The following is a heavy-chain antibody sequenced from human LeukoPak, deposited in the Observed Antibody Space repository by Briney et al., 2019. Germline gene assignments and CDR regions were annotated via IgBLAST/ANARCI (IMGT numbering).Heavy chain of an antibody. CDR1: GFTFSSYG. CDR2: IRYDGSNK. V-gene: IGHV3-30*02. CDR3: AKERGTYSYDYYFDY. D-gene: IGHD5-18*01. Sequence: GGSLRLSCAASGFTFSSYGMHWVRQAPGKGLEWVAFIRYDGSNKYYADSVKGRFTISRDNSKNTLYLQMNSLRAEDTAVYYCAKERGTYSYDYYFDYWGQGTLVTVSS. J-gene: IGHJ4*02.